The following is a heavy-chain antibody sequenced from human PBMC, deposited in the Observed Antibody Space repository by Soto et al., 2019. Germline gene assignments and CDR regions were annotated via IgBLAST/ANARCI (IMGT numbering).Heavy chain of an antibody. V-gene: IGHV4-59*01. D-gene: IGHD4-17*01. J-gene: IGHJ2*01. CDR2: IYYSGST. CDR1: GGSISGYY. CDR3: AGFTATTWYFDL. Sequence: QVQLQESGPGLVKPSETLSLTCTVSGGSISGYYWSWIRQPPGKGLEWIGYIYYSGSTNYNPSLKSRVTISVDTSKNQFSLKLSSVTAADTAVYYCAGFTATTWYFDLWGRGTLVTVSS.